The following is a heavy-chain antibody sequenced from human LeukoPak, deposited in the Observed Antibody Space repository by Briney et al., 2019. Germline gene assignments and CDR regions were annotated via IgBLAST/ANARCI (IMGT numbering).Heavy chain of an antibody. J-gene: IGHJ6*04. D-gene: IGHD5-12*01. V-gene: IGHV3-48*01. CDR1: ALTFSRSR. Sequence: GGSLRLSCGACALTFSRSRMNWVRQAPGKGLEWVSYISGSSGTIYYADSVKGRFNISRDNAQNSLYLQMNSLRADYTAVYFCARLPTMSPCVWGKGTTVTVSS. CDR2: ISGSSGTI. CDR3: ARLPTMSPCV.